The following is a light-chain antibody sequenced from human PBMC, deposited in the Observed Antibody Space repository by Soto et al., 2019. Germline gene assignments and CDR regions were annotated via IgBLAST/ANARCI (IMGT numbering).Light chain of an antibody. CDR1: ETIRGL. CDR3: QQYNNWPKIT. Sequence: EIVLTQSTATLSLSPGERATLSCRASETIRGLLAWYQQRPGQAPRLLIYGASTRASGITARFSGSGSGTEFTLTISSLQSEDFALYYCQQYNNWPKITFGQGTRLEIK. J-gene: IGKJ5*01. CDR2: GAS. V-gene: IGKV3-15*01.